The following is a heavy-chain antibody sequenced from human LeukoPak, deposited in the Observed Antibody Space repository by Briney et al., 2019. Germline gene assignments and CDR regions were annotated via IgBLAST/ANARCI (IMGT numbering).Heavy chain of an antibody. CDR2: INPNNGGT. Sequence: ASVKVSCKAFGYTITGYYIHWVRQAPGQGLEWMGWINPNNGGTNSAQKFQGRVTMTRDTSIGTAYMELNRLTYDDTAVCYCGRDGPGFAVPYYYGMDVWGQGTTVTVSS. J-gene: IGHJ6*02. V-gene: IGHV1-2*02. CDR3: GRDGPGFAVPYYYGMDV. CDR1: GYTITGYY. D-gene: IGHD2-21*01.